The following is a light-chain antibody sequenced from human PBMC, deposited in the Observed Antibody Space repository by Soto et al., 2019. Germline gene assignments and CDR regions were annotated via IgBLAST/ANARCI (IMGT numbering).Light chain of an antibody. CDR1: QSVSTY. CDR3: QQRGNWYT. Sequence: EIVLTQSPATLSLSPGERATLSCRASQSVSTYLAWYQLKPGQTPRLVSYDASNRATGIPARFSGSGFGTDFTLTISSLEPEDFAVYYCQQRGNWYTFGQGTRLEI. J-gene: IGKJ2*01. V-gene: IGKV3-11*01. CDR2: DAS.